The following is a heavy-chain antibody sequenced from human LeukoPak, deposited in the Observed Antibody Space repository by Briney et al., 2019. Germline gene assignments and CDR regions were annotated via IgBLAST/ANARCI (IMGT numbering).Heavy chain of an antibody. J-gene: IGHJ4*02. CDR2: ISSSGITM. CDR3: ARGRGYSYDTDY. V-gene: IGHV3-48*01. CDR1: GFTFSSYS. Sequence: GGSLRLSCAASGFTFSSYSMKCVRQAPGKGLEWLSYISSSGITMYYEESVKGRFTISRDNAKNSLYLQMNRLRAEDTAVYYCARGRGYSYDTDYWGQGTLVTVSS. D-gene: IGHD5-18*01.